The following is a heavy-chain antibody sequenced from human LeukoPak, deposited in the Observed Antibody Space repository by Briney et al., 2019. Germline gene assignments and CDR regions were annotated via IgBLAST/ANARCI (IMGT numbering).Heavy chain of an antibody. CDR1: GFAFSNYA. Sequence: GGALRLSCAASGFAFSNYAMSWVRQAPGKGLDWVSSLSGGGGSRYYADSVMGGFTISRDNSKNTLDLQMNSLTAKDTAVYYCAKAVRSMLTGGGHFDSCGEGSQVTVS. CDR2: LSGGGGSR. D-gene: IGHD2/OR15-2a*01. J-gene: IGHJ4*02. CDR3: AKAVRSMLTGGGHFDS. V-gene: IGHV3-23*01.